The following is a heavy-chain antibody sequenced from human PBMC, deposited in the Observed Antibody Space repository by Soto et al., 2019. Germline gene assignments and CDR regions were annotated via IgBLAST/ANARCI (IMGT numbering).Heavy chain of an antibody. CDR2: INNSGGST. CDR3: AKGCGGDCYSGVQY. V-gene: IGHV3-23*01. Sequence: EVQLLESGRGLVQPGGSLRLSCAASGFTFSSSAMSWVRQAPGKGLEWVSSINNSGGSTYYADSVKGRFTISRDSSKNTLYLPMNSRQAKDTAVYYCAKGCGGDCYSGVQYWGQGTLVTVSS. J-gene: IGHJ4*02. D-gene: IGHD2-21*02. CDR1: GFTFSSSA.